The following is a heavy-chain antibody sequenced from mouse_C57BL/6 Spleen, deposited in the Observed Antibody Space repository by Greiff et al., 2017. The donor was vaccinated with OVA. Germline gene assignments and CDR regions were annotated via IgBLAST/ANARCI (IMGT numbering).Heavy chain of an antibody. Sequence: VKLQQPGAELVMPGASVKLSCKASGYTFTSYWMHWVKQRPGQGLAWIGEIDPSDSYTNYNQKFKGKSTLTVDKSSSTAYMQLSSLTSEDSAVYYCARWNYGSSHWYFDVWGTGTTVTVSS. CDR1: GYTFTSYW. D-gene: IGHD1-1*01. J-gene: IGHJ1*03. CDR3: ARWNYGSSHWYFDV. V-gene: IGHV1-69*01. CDR2: IDPSDSYT.